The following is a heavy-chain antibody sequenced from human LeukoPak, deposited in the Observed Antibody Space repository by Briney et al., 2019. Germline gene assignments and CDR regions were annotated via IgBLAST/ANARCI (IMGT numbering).Heavy chain of an antibody. CDR1: GFTFSSYW. Sequence: GGSLRLSCAASGFTFSSYWMSWVRQAPGKGLEWVANIKQDGSEKYYVDSVKGRFTISRDNAKNSLYLQMNSLRAEDTAVYYCAGDTITFGGVIVIGDYFDYWGQGTLVTVSS. CDR3: AGDTITFGGVIVIGDYFDY. CDR2: IKQDGSEK. J-gene: IGHJ4*02. D-gene: IGHD3-16*02. V-gene: IGHV3-7*03.